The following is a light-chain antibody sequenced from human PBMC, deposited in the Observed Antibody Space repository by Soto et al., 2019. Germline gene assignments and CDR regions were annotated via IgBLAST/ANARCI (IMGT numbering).Light chain of an antibody. Sequence: EIVLTQSPATLSLSTGESATLSCRASQSVSSYLAWYQQKPGQAPRLLIYDASNRATGIPARFSGSGSGTDFTLTISSLVPEDFAVYYCQQRSNWLTFGGGTKVEIK. J-gene: IGKJ4*01. CDR3: QQRSNWLT. CDR2: DAS. CDR1: QSVSSY. V-gene: IGKV3-11*01.